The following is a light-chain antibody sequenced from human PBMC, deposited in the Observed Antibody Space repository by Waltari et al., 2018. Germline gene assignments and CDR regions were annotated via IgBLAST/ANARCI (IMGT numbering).Light chain of an antibody. CDR3: SSRELSGHVV. V-gene: IGLV3-19*01. CDR2: GKN. Sequence: SSDLTQDPAVSVALGQTVWITCQGDILRTYYGNWCRQKPGQPPELVFYGKNNRPSGIPDRFSASSSGNTASLIITGAQAEDEADYYCSSRELSGHVVFGGGTRLTVL. CDR1: ILRTYY. J-gene: IGLJ2*01.